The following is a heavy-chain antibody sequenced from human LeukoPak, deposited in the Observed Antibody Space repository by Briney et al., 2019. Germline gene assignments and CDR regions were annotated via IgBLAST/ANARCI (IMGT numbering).Heavy chain of an antibody. CDR3: ARDILRAGATLYFDF. Sequence: GGSLRLSCAASGFTLSNYWMSWVRQAPGQGPEWVANINHDGSVQYYMGSVRGRFTISRDNAKNSLYLQMNSLRAEDTAVYYCARDILRAGATLYFDFWGQGTLATVSS. CDR1: GFTLSNYW. CDR2: INHDGSVQ. D-gene: IGHD1-26*01. J-gene: IGHJ4*02. V-gene: IGHV3-7*01.